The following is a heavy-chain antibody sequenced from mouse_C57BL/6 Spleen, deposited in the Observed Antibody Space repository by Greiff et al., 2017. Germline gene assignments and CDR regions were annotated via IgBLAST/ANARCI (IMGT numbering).Heavy chain of an antibody. V-gene: IGHV1-52*01. CDR3: ARRGGYYSNNYYAMDY. D-gene: IGHD2-12*01. Sequence: VQLQQPGAELVRPGSSVKLSCKASGYTFTSYWMHWVKQRPIQGLEWIGNIDPSDSETHYNQKFKDKATLTVDKSSSTAYMQLSSLTSEDSAVYYCARRGGYYSNNYYAMDYWGQGTSVTVSS. CDR1: GYTFTSYW. J-gene: IGHJ4*01. CDR2: IDPSDSET.